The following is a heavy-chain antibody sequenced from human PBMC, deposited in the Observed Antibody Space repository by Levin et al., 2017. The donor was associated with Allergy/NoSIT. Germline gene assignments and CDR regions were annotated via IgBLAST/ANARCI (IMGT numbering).Heavy chain of an antibody. CDR2: IYRSGRT. CDR1: GGSISSRNW. CDR3: TRALESEDIVVVPVTYHWFDP. D-gene: IGHD2-2*01. Sequence: GSLRLSCTVSGGSISSRNWWSWVRQPPGRGLEWIGEIYRSGRTNYSPSLKSRVTISVDKSKNQFSLRLSSVTAADTAIYYCTRALESEDIVVVPVTYHWFDPWGQGTLVTVSS. V-gene: IGHV4-4*02. J-gene: IGHJ5*02.